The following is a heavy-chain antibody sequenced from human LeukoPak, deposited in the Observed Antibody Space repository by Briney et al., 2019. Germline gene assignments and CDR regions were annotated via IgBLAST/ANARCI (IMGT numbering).Heavy chain of an antibody. V-gene: IGHV4-59*12. CDR2: IYYSGST. D-gene: IGHD4-23*01. J-gene: IGHJ5*02. Sequence: SETLSLTCTVSGGSISSYYWSWIRQPPGKGLEWIGYIYYSGSTNYNPSLKSRVTISVDTSKNQFSLKLSSVTAADTAVYYCARVTRYGGNWFDPWGQGTLVTVSS. CDR1: GGSISSYY. CDR3: ARVTRYGGNWFDP.